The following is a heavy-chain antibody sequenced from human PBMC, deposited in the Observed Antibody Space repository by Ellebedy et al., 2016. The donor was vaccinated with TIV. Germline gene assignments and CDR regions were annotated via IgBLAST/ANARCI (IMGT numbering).Heavy chain of an antibody. CDR3: ARPQSGYSSGFDY. CDR1: GYSFTSYW. J-gene: IGHJ4*02. CDR2: IYPGDSDT. D-gene: IGHD6-19*01. V-gene: IGHV5-51*01. Sequence: PGGSLRLSCKGSGYSFTSYWIGWVRQMPGKGLEWMGIIYPGDSDTRYSPSFQGQVTISADKSISTAYLQWSSLKASDTAMYYCARPQSGYSSGFDYWGQGTLVTVSS.